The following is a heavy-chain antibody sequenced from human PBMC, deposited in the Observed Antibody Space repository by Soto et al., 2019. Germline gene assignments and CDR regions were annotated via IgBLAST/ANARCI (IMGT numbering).Heavy chain of an antibody. D-gene: IGHD1-26*01. V-gene: IGHV4-31*03. CDR3: AKAQAWELLFDF. Sequence: SETLSLTCTVSGASISSGGYYWSWIRQHPGKGLEWIANIYYRGSTYYNPSLKSRVTISIHTPKNQFSLKLSSVTAADTAVYYCAKAQAWELLFDFWGQGTLVTVSS. CDR1: GASISSGGYY. CDR2: IYYRGST. J-gene: IGHJ4*02.